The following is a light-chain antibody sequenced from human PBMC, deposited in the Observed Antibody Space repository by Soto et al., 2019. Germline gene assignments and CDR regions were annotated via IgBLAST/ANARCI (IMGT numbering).Light chain of an antibody. V-gene: IGKV3-15*01. CDR2: GAS. Sequence: EIVMTQSPATLSVSPMEIVTLSFMASQSVGNNLAWYQQKPGQAPRLLIHGASTRHSGIPARFSGSGSGTEFTLTISSLQSEDFAVYYCQQYNKWPLSITFGQGTRLEL. CDR3: QQYNKWPLSIT. J-gene: IGKJ5*01. CDR1: QSVGNN.